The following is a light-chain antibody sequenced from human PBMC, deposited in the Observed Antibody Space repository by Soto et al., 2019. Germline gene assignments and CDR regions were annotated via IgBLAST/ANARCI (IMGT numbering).Light chain of an antibody. CDR3: QQYGSSPPT. Sequence: EIVLTQSPGTLSLSPGERATLSCRTSQSVSSSYLAWYKQKPGQAPRLVSYGASTRATGIPARFSGSGSGTEFTLTISRLEPEDFEVYYCQQYGSSPPTFGQGTKVDIK. CDR1: QSVSSSY. CDR2: GAS. V-gene: IGKV3-20*01. J-gene: IGKJ1*01.